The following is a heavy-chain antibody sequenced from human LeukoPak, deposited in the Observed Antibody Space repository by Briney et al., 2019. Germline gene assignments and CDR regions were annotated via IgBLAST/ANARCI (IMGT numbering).Heavy chain of an antibody. Sequence: PGGSLRLSCAASGFTFSSYAMSWVRQAPGKGLEWVSAISGSGGSTYYADSVKGRFTISRDNPKNTLYLQMNSLRAEDTAVYYCAKDGPTSYSSSWYADYWGQGTLVTVSS. CDR1: GFTFSSYA. CDR3: AKDGPTSYSSSWYADY. CDR2: ISGSGGST. D-gene: IGHD6-13*01. V-gene: IGHV3-23*01. J-gene: IGHJ4*02.